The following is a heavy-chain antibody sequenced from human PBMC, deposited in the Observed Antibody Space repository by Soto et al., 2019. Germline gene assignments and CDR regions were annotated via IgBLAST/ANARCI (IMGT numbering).Heavy chain of an antibody. CDR3: ARQRTTYCYSTCCYPSDAFDI. CDR2: IYYSGST. Sequence: QLQLQESGSGLVKPSETLSLTCTVSGGSISSTSYYWGWIRQPPGKGLEWFGSIYYSGSTYYNTSLRSRVTIPVLTSENQFSLRLSSVPAADTALYYCARQRTTYCYSTCCYPSDAFDIWGQGTVVSVSS. D-gene: IGHD2-2*01. V-gene: IGHV4-39*01. J-gene: IGHJ3*02. CDR1: GGSISSTSYY.